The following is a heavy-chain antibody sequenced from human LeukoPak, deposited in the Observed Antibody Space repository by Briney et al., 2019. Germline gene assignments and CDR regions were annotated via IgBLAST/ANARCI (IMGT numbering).Heavy chain of an antibody. CDR2: ISAYNGNT. J-gene: IGHJ5*02. V-gene: IGHV1-18*01. Sequence: GASVKVSCKASGYTFTSYGISWVRQAPGQGLEWMGWISAYNGNTNYAQKLQGRVTMTTDTSTSTAYMELRSLRSDDTAVYYCARGRFTMVRGVIIPYWFDPWGQGTLVTVSS. D-gene: IGHD3-10*01. CDR3: ARGRFTMVRGVIIPYWFDP. CDR1: GYTFTSYG.